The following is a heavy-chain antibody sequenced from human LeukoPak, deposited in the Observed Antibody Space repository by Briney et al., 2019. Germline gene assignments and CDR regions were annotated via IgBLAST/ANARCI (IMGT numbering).Heavy chain of an antibody. CDR3: ASYSIAAAGPRFDP. V-gene: IGHV4-59*01. J-gene: IGHJ5*02. Sequence: PSETLSLTCTVSGGSISSYYWSWIRQPPGKGLEWIGYIYYSGSTNYNPSLKSRVTISVDTSKNQFSLKLSSVTAADTAVYYCASYSIAAAGPRFDPWGQGTLVTVSS. D-gene: IGHD6-13*01. CDR1: GGSISSYY. CDR2: IYYSGST.